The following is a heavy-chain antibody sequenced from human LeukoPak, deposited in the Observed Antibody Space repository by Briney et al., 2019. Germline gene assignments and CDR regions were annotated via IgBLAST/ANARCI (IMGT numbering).Heavy chain of an antibody. Sequence: SETLSLTCTVSGGSISSGGYYWSWIRQHPGKGLEWIGYIYYSGSTYYNPSLKSRVTISIDTSKNQFSLKLSSVTAADTAVYYCARDQRDGYLGFYFDYWGQGTLVTVSS. CDR1: GGSISSGGYY. D-gene: IGHD5-24*01. CDR2: IYYSGST. V-gene: IGHV4-31*03. CDR3: ARDQRDGYLGFYFDY. J-gene: IGHJ4*02.